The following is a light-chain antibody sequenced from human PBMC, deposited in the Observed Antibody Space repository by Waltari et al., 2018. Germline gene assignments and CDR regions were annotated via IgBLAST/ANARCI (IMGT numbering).Light chain of an antibody. J-gene: IGLJ1*01. Sequence: QSALTQPASVSGSPGQSITIPCTGSSTYVGAYNIVSWYQQHPGQVPKLILYDVGNRPSGISHRFSASKSGNTASLTISGLQEEDEGEYYCSSYTTSTTLLFGTGTRLTVL. CDR3: SSYTTSTTLL. CDR2: DVG. CDR1: STYVGAYNI. V-gene: IGLV2-14*01.